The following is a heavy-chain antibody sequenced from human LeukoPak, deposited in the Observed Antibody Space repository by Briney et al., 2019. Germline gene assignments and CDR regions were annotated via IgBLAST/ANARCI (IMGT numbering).Heavy chain of an antibody. V-gene: IGHV3-15*01. CDR2: IKSKTDGGTT. Sequence: GGSLRLSCAASGFTFSNAWMSWVRQAPGKGLEWVGRIKSKTDGGTTDYAAPVKGRFTISRDDSKNTLYLQMNSLKTEDTAVYYCTTSIVLMVYGRDRYDYFDYWGQGTLVTVSS. CDR3: TTSIVLMVYGRDRYDYFDY. CDR1: GFTFSNAW. D-gene: IGHD2-8*01. J-gene: IGHJ4*02.